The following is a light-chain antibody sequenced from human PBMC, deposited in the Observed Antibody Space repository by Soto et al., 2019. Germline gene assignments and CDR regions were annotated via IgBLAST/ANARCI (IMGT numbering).Light chain of an antibody. CDR1: QSVSSSY. CDR3: HQYGSSPLT. J-gene: IGKJ4*01. CDR2: GAS. V-gene: IGKV3-20*01. Sequence: EIVLTQSPGTLSLSPGERATLSCRACQSVSSSYLAWYQQKPGQAPRLLIYGASSRATGIQDKFSGSGSGTDFTLTISRLEPEDFAVYYCHQYGSSPLTFGGGTKVEI.